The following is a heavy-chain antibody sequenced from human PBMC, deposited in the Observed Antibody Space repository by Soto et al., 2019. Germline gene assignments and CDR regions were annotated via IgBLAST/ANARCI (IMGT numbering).Heavy chain of an antibody. CDR1: GGTFSSYA. Sequence: QVQLVQSGAEVKKPGSSVKVSCKASGGTFSSYAISWVRQAPGQGLEWMGGIIPIFGTANYAQKFQGRVTITADESTSTAYMELSSLRSEDTAVYYCAGVAHYYGSGSSWTSVHYYYGMGVWGQGTTVTVSS. V-gene: IGHV1-69*01. D-gene: IGHD3-10*01. CDR2: IIPIFGTA. CDR3: AGVAHYYGSGSSWTSVHYYYGMGV. J-gene: IGHJ6*02.